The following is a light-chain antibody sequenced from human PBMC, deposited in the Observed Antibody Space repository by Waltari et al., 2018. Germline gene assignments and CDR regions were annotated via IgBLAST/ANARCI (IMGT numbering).Light chain of an antibody. CDR1: QRLVHSAGNTY. CDR3: MQGTHWPWT. Sequence: DVVMTQSPLSLPVTLGQQASISCWSSQRLVHSAGNTYLNSFQQRPGQSPRRLFYKVSNRDSGVPDRFSGRGSGTDCTLKITKVEAEDVGFYYCMQGTHWPWTFGQGTKVEIK. CDR2: KVS. J-gene: IGKJ1*01. V-gene: IGKV2-30*02.